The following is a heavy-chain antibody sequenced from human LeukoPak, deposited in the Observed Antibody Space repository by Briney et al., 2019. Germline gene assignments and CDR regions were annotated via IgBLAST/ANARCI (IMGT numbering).Heavy chain of an antibody. CDR1: GITFSYYG. D-gene: IGHD6-19*01. CDR3: ARDLTYNGWYYFDS. Sequence: PGGFLRFSYAAAGITFSYYGMHWVRQAPGKGLEWVTFIGYDGTDKYYADSVKGRFTISRDNSKNTLSLYMNNLRAEDTAVYYCARDLTYNGWYYFDSWGQGTLVTVSS. J-gene: IGHJ4*02. V-gene: IGHV3-30*02. CDR2: IGYDGTDK.